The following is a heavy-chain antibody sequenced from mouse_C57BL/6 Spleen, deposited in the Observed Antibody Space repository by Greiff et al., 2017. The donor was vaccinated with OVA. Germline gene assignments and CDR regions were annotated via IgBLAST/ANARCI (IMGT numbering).Heavy chain of an antibody. CDR3: AYYCGSSGFAY. CDR2: VHPNSGST. J-gene: IGHJ3*01. CDR1: GYTFTSYW. V-gene: IGHV1-64*01. D-gene: IGHD1-1*01. Sequence: QVQLQQPGAELVKPGASVKLSCKASGYTFTSYWMHWVKQRPGQGLEWIGMVHPNSGSTNYNEKFKSKATLTVDKSSSTAYMQLSSLTSEDSAVYYCAYYCGSSGFAYWGQGTLVTVSA.